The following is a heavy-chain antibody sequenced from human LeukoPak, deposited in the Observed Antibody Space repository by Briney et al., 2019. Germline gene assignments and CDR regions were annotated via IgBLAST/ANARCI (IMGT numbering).Heavy chain of an antibody. D-gene: IGHD2-15*01. J-gene: IGHJ3*02. Sequence: GGSLRLSCAASGFTFSSYGMHWVRQAPGKGLEWVAVISYDGSNKYYADSVKGRFTISRDNSKNTLYLQMNSLRAGDTAVYYCARDCTGGTCYDAFDIWGQGTMVTVSS. CDR1: GFTFSSYG. V-gene: IGHV3-30*03. CDR2: ISYDGSNK. CDR3: ARDCTGGTCYDAFDI.